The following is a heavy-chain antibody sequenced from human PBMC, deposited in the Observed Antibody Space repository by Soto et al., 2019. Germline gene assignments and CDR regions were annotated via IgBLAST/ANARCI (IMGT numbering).Heavy chain of an antibody. CDR3: ARGGYFDSSGYYEFVGTPPDYYYYGMDV. V-gene: IGHV1-3*01. Sequence: ASVKVSCKASGYTFTSYGMNWVRQAPGRGLEWMGWINPGNGNTKYSQKFQGRVIIERDTSASTAYMELSSLRSEDTAVYYCARGGYFDSSGYYEFVGTPPDYYYYGMDVWGQGTTVTVSS. CDR2: INPGNGNT. CDR1: GYTFTSYG. J-gene: IGHJ6*02. D-gene: IGHD3-22*01.